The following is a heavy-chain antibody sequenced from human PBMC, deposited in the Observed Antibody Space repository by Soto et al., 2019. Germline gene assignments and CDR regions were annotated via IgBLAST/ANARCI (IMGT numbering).Heavy chain of an antibody. CDR1: GFTFDDYA. J-gene: IGHJ6*02. CDR2: ISWNSGSI. V-gene: IGHV3-9*01. CDR3: AKWERQQVHARGGMDV. Sequence: EVQLVESGGGLVQPGRSLRLSCAASGFTFDDYAMHWVRQAPGKGLEWVSGISWNSGSIGYADSVKGRFTISRDNAKNSLYLRMNSLRAEDTALYYCAKWERQQVHARGGMDVWGQGTTVTVSS. D-gene: IGHD6-13*01.